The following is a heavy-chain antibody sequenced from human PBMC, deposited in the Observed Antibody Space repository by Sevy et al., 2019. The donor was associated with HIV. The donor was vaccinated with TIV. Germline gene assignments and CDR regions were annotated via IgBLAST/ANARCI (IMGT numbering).Heavy chain of an antibody. CDR1: GFTFSDQY. CDR2: TRNKGNSYTT. D-gene: IGHD7-27*01. V-gene: IGHV3-72*01. J-gene: IGHJ4*02. CDR3: ARTDYDVNSGVY. Sequence: GGSLRLSCAVSGFTFSDQYMDWVRQTPGKGLEWVGRTRNKGNSYTTEYAASVKGGFTITRDDSKKSVYLQMNSLQTEDTAVYYCARTDYDVNSGVYWSQGTLVTVSS.